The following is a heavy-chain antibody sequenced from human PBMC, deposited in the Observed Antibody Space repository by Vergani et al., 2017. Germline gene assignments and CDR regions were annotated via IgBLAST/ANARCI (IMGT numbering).Heavy chain of an antibody. J-gene: IGHJ4*02. D-gene: IGHD3-22*01. V-gene: IGHV3-21*06. CDR3: ARKKYYDSKDYYRVEPFDY. CDR1: GLSFSTYS. Sequence: EVQLQESGGGLVKPGGSLRVSCAASGLSFSTYSINWVRQAPGKGLEWVSSISGRSNYKYYADSLKGRFTISRDNYKNSVYLQMNSLRAEDTAIYYCARKKYYDSKDYYRVEPFDYWGQGTLVTVSS. CDR2: ISGRSNYK.